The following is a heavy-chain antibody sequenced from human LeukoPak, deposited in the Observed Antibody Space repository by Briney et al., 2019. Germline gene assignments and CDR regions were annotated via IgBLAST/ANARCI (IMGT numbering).Heavy chain of an antibody. CDR2: IRGSGSIT. CDR1: GFTFGSYA. CDR3: AKDISVAAAEGGDFDY. D-gene: IGHD6-13*01. Sequence: GGSLRLSCAASGFTFGSYAMNWVRQAPGKGLEWVATIRGSGSITYYADSVKGRFTISRDNAKNSLYLQMTSLRAEDTALYYCAKDISVAAAEGGDFDYWGQGTLVTVSS. V-gene: IGHV3-23*01. J-gene: IGHJ4*02.